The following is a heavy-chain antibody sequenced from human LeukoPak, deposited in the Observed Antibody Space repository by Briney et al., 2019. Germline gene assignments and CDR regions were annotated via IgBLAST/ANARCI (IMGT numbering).Heavy chain of an antibody. CDR2: FYSGGSA. CDR3: ARKQGGTMYDV. V-gene: IGHV4-39*07. J-gene: IGHJ4*02. CDR1: DGSISSSNYY. D-gene: IGHD1-7*01. Sequence: KPSETLSLTCIVPDGSISSSNYYWAWIRQPPGKGREWIGTFYSGGSAYYNPSLTSRVSISKDTSGNQFSLRLYSVTAADTAVYDFARKQGGTMYDVWGQGTQVTVSS.